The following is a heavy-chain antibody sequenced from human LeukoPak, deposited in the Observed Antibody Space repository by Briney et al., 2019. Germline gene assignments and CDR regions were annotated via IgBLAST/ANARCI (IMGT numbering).Heavy chain of an antibody. CDR2: INHSGST. CDR1: GGSFSGYY. CDR3: ARGEVMVRGVIGLRRGPFFDY. Sequence: PSETLSLTCAVYGGSFSGYYWSWIRQPPGKGLEWIGEINHSGSTNYNPSLKSRVTISVDTSKNQFSLKLSSVTAADTAVYYCARGEVMVRGVIGLRRGPFFDYWGQGTLVTVSS. D-gene: IGHD3-10*01. J-gene: IGHJ4*02. V-gene: IGHV4-34*01.